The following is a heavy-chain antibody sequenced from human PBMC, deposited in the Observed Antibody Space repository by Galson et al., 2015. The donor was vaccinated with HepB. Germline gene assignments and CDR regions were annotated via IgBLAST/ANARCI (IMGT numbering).Heavy chain of an antibody. CDR1: GYTFTSYA. CDR3: ARDRGSVVRYLTNWYFDL. V-gene: IGHV1-3*01. J-gene: IGHJ2*01. D-gene: IGHD2-8*01. Sequence: SVKVSCKASGYTFTSYAMHWVRQAPGQRLEWMGWINAGNGNTKYSQKFQGRVTITRDTPASTAYMELSSLRSEDTAVYYCARDRGSVVRYLTNWYFDLWGRGTLVTVSS. CDR2: INAGNGNT.